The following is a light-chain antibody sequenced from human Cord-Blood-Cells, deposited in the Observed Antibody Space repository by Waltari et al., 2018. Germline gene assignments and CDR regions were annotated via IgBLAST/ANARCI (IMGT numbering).Light chain of an antibody. CDR3: QQYYSTPWT. J-gene: IGKJ1*01. CDR1: PSVLYSSNNKNY. CDR2: WAS. V-gene: IGKV4-1*01. Sequence: DIVMTQSPDSLAVSLGGRGPINCKSSPSVLYSSNNKNYLAWYQQKPGQPPKLLIYWASTRESGVPDRFSGSGSGTDFTLTISSLQAEDVAVYYCQQYYSTPWTFGQGTKVEIK.